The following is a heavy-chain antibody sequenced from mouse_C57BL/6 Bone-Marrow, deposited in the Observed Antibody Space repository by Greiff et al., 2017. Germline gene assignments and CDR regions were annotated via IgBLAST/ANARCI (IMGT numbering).Heavy chain of an antibody. CDR3: ARRPYCNYARDY. D-gene: IGHD1-2*01. V-gene: IGHV5-12*01. J-gene: IGHJ4*01. CDR1: GFTFSDSY. CDR2: ISNGGGST. Sequence: EVQLVESGGGLVQPGGSLKLSCAASGFTFSDSYMYWVRQTPGKRLEWVAYISNGGGSTYYPDTVKGRFTISRDNAKNTRYLQMSRLKSEDTAMYYCARRPYCNYARDYWGQGTSVTVSS.